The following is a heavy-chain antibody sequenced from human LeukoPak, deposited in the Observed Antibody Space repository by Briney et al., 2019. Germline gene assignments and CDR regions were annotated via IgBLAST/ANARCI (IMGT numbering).Heavy chain of an antibody. Sequence: GRSLRLSFAASGFTFDDYAMHWVRQAPGKGLEWVSGISWNSGSIGYADSVKGRFTISRDNAKNSLYLQMNSLRAEDTALYYCAKDISTMVRDPRGIDYWGQGTLVTVSS. D-gene: IGHD3-10*01. J-gene: IGHJ4*02. CDR3: AKDISTMVRDPRGIDY. CDR2: ISWNSGSI. V-gene: IGHV3-9*01. CDR1: GFTFDDYA.